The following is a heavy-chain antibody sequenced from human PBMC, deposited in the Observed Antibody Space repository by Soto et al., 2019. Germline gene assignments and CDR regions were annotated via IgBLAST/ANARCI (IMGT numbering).Heavy chain of an antibody. D-gene: IGHD3-10*01. CDR2: IGGYNGNT. CDR1: GYTFTNYG. CDR3: ARDLGYYASGAVDY. J-gene: IGHJ4*02. Sequence: ASVKVSCKAPGYTFTNYGISWVRQAPGQGLEWMGWIGGYNGNTNYAQQFQGRVTMTTDTSTSTAYMELRSLRPDDTAIYYCARDLGYYASGAVDYWGQGTLVTVS. V-gene: IGHV1-18*01.